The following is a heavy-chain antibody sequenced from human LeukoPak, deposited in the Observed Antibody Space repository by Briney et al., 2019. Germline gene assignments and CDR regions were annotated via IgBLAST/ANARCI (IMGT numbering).Heavy chain of an antibody. CDR2: IYHSGST. V-gene: IGHV4-38-2*02. CDR1: GGSISSYY. CDR3: ARDLVYYDFWSGYYTLDY. Sequence: PSETLSLTCTVSGGSISSYYWSWIRQPPGKGLEWIGSIYHSGSTYYNPSLKSRVTISVDTSKNQFSLKLSSVTAADTAVYYCARDLVYYDFWSGYYTLDYWGQGTLVTVSS. J-gene: IGHJ4*02. D-gene: IGHD3-3*01.